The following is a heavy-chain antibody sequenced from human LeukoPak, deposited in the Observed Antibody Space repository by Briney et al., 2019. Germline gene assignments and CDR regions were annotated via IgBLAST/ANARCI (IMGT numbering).Heavy chain of an antibody. CDR2: IIPIFGTA. CDR1: GGTFSSYA. D-gene: IGHD3-10*01. J-gene: IGHJ4*02. Sequence: SVKVSCKASGGTFSSYAISWVRQAPGQGLEWMGGIIPIFGTANYAQKFQGRVTITTDESTSTAYMELNSLRAEDTAVYYCASWFLPITMVRGVAMVGPFDYWGQGTLVTVSS. V-gene: IGHV1-69*05. CDR3: ASWFLPITMVRGVAMVGPFDY.